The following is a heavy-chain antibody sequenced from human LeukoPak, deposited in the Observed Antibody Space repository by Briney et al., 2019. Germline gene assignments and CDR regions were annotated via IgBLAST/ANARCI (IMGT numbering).Heavy chain of an antibody. V-gene: IGHV3-23*01. CDR1: GFTFSSYA. Sequence: GGSLSLSCAASGFTFSSYAMSWVRQAPGKGLEWVSAISGSGGSTYYADSVKGRFTISRDNSKNTLYLQMNSLRAEDTAVYYCAKDAMAGTPGARSGYFDYWGQGTLVTVSS. CDR3: AKDAMAGTPGARSGYFDY. CDR2: ISGSGGST. J-gene: IGHJ4*02. D-gene: IGHD6-19*01.